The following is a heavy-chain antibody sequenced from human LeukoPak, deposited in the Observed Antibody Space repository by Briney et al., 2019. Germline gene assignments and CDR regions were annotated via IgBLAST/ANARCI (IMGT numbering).Heavy chain of an antibody. CDR2: IYYSGST. V-gene: IGHV4-59*01. Sequence: SETLSLTCTVSGGSISSYYWSWIRQPPGKGLEWIGYIYYSGSTNYNPSLKSRVTISVDTSKNQFSLKLSSVTAADTAVYYCAREEVYCTNGVCYTELDYWGQGTLVTVSS. D-gene: IGHD2-8*01. CDR1: GGSISSYY. CDR3: AREEVYCTNGVCYTELDY. J-gene: IGHJ4*02.